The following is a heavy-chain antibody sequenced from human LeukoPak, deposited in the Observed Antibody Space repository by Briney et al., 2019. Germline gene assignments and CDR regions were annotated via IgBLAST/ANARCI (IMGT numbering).Heavy chain of an antibody. Sequence: GGSLRLSCAASGFTFSSYPMHWVRQAPGKGLEWVAVISYDGTNKWYADSVQGRFAISRDNSKNTLYLQMNSLRPEDTAVYHCAKDSLVSSGWSTGWVSDYWGQGTLVTVSS. CDR3: AKDSLVSSGWSTGWVSDY. J-gene: IGHJ4*02. CDR1: GFTFSSYP. CDR2: ISYDGTNK. V-gene: IGHV3-30*09. D-gene: IGHD6-19*01.